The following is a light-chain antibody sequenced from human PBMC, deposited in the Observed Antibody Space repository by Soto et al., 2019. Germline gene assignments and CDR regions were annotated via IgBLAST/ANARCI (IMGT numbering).Light chain of an antibody. CDR1: SSDVGGYNY. J-gene: IGLJ1*01. CDR3: SSYTSSSTNV. Sequence: QSVLTQPASVSGSPGQSITISCTGSSSDVGGYNYVSWYQQHPGKAPKLMIYDVNNRPSGVSNRFSGSKSGNTASLTISGLQAEDEADYYCSSYTSSSTNVFGTGTKVTVL. CDR2: DVN. V-gene: IGLV2-14*01.